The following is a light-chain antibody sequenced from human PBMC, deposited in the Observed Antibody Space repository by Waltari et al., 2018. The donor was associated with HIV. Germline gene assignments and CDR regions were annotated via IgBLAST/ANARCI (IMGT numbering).Light chain of an antibody. CDR3: AAWDDSLNAWV. CDR1: SSNIGSNI. J-gene: IGLJ3*02. V-gene: IGLV1-44*01. Sequence: QSVLTQPPSASGTPGPRVSISCSGSSSNIGSNIVNWYQQLPGTPPKLLIYSNNQRPSWVPDRFSGSKSGTSASLAISGLQSEDEADYYCAAWDDSLNAWVFGGGTKLTV. CDR2: SNN.